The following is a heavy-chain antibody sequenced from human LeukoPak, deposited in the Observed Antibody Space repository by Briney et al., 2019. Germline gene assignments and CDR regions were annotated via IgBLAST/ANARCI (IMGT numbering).Heavy chain of an antibody. CDR1: GFTFDDYA. V-gene: IGHV3-9*03. D-gene: IGHD6-19*01. Sequence: TGRSLRLSCAASGFTFDDYAMHWVRQAPGKGLEWVSGISWNSGSIGYADSVKGRFTISRDNAKNSLYLQMNSLRAEDMALYYCAKDIVGGGWSYFDYWGQGTLVTVSS. J-gene: IGHJ4*02. CDR2: ISWNSGSI. CDR3: AKDIVGGGWSYFDY.